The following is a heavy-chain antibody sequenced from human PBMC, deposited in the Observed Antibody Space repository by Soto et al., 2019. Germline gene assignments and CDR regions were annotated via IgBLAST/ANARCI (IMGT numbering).Heavy chain of an antibody. CDR3: TRDFTWSEVY. D-gene: IGHD3-3*01. CDR1: GFTYSNYA. J-gene: IGHJ4*02. Sequence: ESLQLSCAASGFTYSNYAMNGVRQAPEKGLEWVAYISASSSSIYYADSVKGRFTISRDNAKNSLYLQMNSLRDEDTAVYYCTRDFTWSEVYWGQGVQVTVSS. CDR2: ISASSSSI. V-gene: IGHV3-48*02.